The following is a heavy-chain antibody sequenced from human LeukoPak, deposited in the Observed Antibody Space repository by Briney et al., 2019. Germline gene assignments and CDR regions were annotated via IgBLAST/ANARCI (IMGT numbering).Heavy chain of an antibody. J-gene: IGHJ4*02. CDR2: INPSSGGT. CDR1: GYTFTGYY. D-gene: IGHD4-17*01. CDR3: ARDRLAFTVTTFDY. Sequence: GASVKVSCKASGYTFTGYYMHWVRQAPGQGLEWMGWINPSSGGTNYAQKFQGRVTMTRDTSISTAYMELSRPRSDDTGVYYCARDRLAFTVTTFDYWGQGTLVTVSS. V-gene: IGHV1-2*02.